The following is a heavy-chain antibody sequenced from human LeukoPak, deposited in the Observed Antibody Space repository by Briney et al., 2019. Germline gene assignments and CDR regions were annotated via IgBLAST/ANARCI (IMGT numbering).Heavy chain of an antibody. V-gene: IGHV3-23*01. D-gene: IGHD3-10*01. Sequence: GGSLRLSCAVSGLTFSSYGMTWVRQAPGKGLEWVSAVSGSGGSTYYADSVKGRFTISRDNSNDTLYLQMNSLRAEDTAVYYCAKDLFYDSGSYWGQGTLVIVSS. CDR1: GLTFSSYG. J-gene: IGHJ4*02. CDR2: VSGSGGST. CDR3: AKDLFYDSGSY.